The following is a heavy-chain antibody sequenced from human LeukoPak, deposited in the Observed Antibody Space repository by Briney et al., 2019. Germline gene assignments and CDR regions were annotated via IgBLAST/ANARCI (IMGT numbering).Heavy chain of an antibody. V-gene: IGHV5-51*01. J-gene: IGHJ3*02. CDR1: GYNFTPYW. CDR2: TYSGGSDT. Sequence: GDSLKISCRASGYNFTPYWIGWVRQMPGKGLEWMGITYSGGSDTKYSPSLQGQVTISVDKSISTAYLQWRSLKASDTAMYYCARTKGSSWTFDIWGQGTMVTVSS. D-gene: IGHD6-13*01. CDR3: ARTKGSSWTFDI.